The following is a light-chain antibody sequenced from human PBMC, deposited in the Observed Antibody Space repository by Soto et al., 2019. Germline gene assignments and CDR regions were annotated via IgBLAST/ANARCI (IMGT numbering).Light chain of an antibody. CDR3: SLYTSSHTVE. CDR1: SSDVGDYNY. V-gene: IGLV2-14*01. J-gene: IGLJ2*01. CDR2: EVR. Sequence: QSALTQPASVSGSPGQSITISCTATSSDVGDYNYVSWYQQYPGEAPKLMIYEVRNRPSGVSNRFSGSKSGNTASLTISGLQAEDEADYYCSLYTSSHTVEFGGGTKVTVL.